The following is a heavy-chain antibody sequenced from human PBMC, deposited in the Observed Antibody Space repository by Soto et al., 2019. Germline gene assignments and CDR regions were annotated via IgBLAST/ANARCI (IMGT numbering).Heavy chain of an antibody. V-gene: IGHV1-69*01. Sequence: QVQLVQSGAEVKKPGSSVKVSCKASGGIFSNFAFNWMRQAPGQGLEWMGGIIPTLGTPHYAQKFLGRVTITADESTRTVYMEMSSLTVEDTAVYYCARVGLGAYDYWGQGTLVIVSS. J-gene: IGHJ4*02. D-gene: IGHD6-19*01. CDR3: ARVGLGAYDY. CDR2: IIPTLGTP. CDR1: GGIFSNFA.